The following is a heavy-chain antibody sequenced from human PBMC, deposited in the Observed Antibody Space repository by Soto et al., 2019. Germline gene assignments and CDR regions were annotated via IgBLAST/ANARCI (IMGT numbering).Heavy chain of an antibody. V-gene: IGHV1-69*02. CDR2: IIPILGIA. D-gene: IGHD3-22*01. CDR3: ASYTYYYDSSGYSEDAFDI. CDR1: GGTFSSYT. J-gene: IGHJ3*02. Sequence: QVQLVQSGAAVKKPGSSVKVSCKASGGTFSSYTISWVRQAPGQGLEWMGRIIPILGIANYAQKFQGRVTITADKSTSTAYMELSSLRSEDTAVYYCASYTYYYDSSGYSEDAFDIWGQGTMVTVSS.